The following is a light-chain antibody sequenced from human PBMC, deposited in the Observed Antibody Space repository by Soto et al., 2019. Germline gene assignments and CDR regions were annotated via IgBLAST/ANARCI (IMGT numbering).Light chain of an antibody. Sequence: DIQMTQSPSSLSAYVGDRVNITCRASQSISYYLNWYQQKPGRAPKLLIYDASTLESGVPSRFSGSGSGTEFTLTISSLQTDDFATYYCQQYNSYSSWTFGQGTKVDIK. J-gene: IGKJ1*01. CDR2: DAS. V-gene: IGKV1-5*01. CDR1: QSISYY. CDR3: QQYNSYSSWT.